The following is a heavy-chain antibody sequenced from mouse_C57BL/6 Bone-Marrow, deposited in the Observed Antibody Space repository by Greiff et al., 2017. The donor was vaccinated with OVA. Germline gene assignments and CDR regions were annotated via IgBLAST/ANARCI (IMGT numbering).Heavy chain of an antibody. J-gene: IGHJ3*01. V-gene: IGHV1-26*01. D-gene: IGHD1-1*01. Sequence: VQLQQSGPELVKPGASVKISCKASGYTFTDYYMNWVKQSHGKSLEWIGDINPNNGGTSYNQKFKGKATLTVDKSSSTAYMELRSLTSEDSAVYYCARWYYGSSYWGQGTLVTVSA. CDR1: GYTFTDYY. CDR2: INPNNGGT. CDR3: ARWYYGSSY.